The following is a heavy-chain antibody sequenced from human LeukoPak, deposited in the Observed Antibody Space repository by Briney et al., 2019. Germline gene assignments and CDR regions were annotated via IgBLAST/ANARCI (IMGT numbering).Heavy chain of an antibody. D-gene: IGHD3-22*01. CDR3: ARVGYDSSGCLDY. V-gene: IGHV3-21*01. J-gene: IGHJ4*02. CDR1: GFTFSSYS. CDR2: ISSSSSYI. Sequence: GGSLRLSCAASGFTFSSYSMNWVRQAPGKGLEWVSSISSSSSYIYYADSVKGRFTISRDNAKNSLYLQMNSLRAEDTAVYYCARVGYDSSGCLDYWGQGTLVTVSS.